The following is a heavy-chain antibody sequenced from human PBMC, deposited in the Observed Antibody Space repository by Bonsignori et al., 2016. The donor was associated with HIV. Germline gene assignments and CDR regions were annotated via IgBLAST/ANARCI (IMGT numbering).Heavy chain of an antibody. Sequence: QGQLQESGPGLVRPSQTLSLTCSVSGDSITSGIYYWNWVRQPADKGLEWIGHLYTGGTTKYNPSLKSRVTMSEDTSTNRFSLELTSVTAADTAVYYCARSHVSARGAFDLWGQGTMVTVSS. V-gene: IGHV4-61*02. CDR1: GDSITSGIYY. CDR3: ARSHVSARGAFDL. J-gene: IGHJ3*01. D-gene: IGHD6-6*01. CDR2: LYTGGTT.